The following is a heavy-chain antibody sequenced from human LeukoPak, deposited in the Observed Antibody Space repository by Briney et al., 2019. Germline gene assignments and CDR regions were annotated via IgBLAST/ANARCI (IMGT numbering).Heavy chain of an antibody. V-gene: IGHV4-39*01. Sequence: SETLSLTCTVSGGSISSSSYYWGWIRQPPGKGLEWIGSIYYSGSTYYNPSLKSRVTISVDTSKNQFSLKLSSVTAADTAVYYCARTVAAAGTVACWGQGTLVTVSS. CDR2: IYYSGST. J-gene: IGHJ4*02. D-gene: IGHD6-13*01. CDR1: GGSISSSSYY. CDR3: ARTVAAAGTVAC.